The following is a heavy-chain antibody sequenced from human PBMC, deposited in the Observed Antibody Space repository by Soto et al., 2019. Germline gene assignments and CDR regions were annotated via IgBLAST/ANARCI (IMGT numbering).Heavy chain of an antibody. V-gene: IGHV5-51*01. Sequence: EVQLVQSGAEVKKPGESLKISCKASGYTFSNYWIGWVRQMPGKGLEWMGIIYPGDSDTRYSPSFQGQVTMSADKSTNTAYLQWTSLKASDTAIYYCATMYNSGFDPWGQGTLVTVSS. CDR2: IYPGDSDT. CDR3: ATMYNSGFDP. J-gene: IGHJ5*02. D-gene: IGHD6-19*01. CDR1: GYTFSNYW.